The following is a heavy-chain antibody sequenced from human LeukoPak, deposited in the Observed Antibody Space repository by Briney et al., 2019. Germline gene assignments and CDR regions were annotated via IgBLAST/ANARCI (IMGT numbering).Heavy chain of an antibody. J-gene: IGHJ3*02. CDR1: GGSISSYY. CDR2: IYTSGST. Sequence: SETLSLTCTVSGGSISSYYWSWIRQPAGKGLEWIGRIYTSGSTNYNPSLKSRVTMSVDTSKNQFSLKLSSVTAADTAVYYCARWGARRMEPKDAFDIWGQGTMVTVSS. V-gene: IGHV4-4*07. CDR3: ARWGARRMEPKDAFDI. D-gene: IGHD1-26*01.